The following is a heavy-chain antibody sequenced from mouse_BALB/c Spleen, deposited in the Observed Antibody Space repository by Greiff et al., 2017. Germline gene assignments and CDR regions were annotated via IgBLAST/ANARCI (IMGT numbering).Heavy chain of an antibody. CDR2: IDPANGNT. D-gene: IGHD2-3*01. Sequence: EVKLQESGAELVKPGASVKLSCTASGFNIKDTYMHWVKQRPEQGLEWIGRIDPANGNTKYDPKFQGKATITADTSSNTAYLQLSSLTSEDTAVYYCARGWLLGAMDYWGQGTSVTVSS. CDR3: ARGWLLGAMDY. V-gene: IGHV14-3*02. CDR1: GFNIKDTY. J-gene: IGHJ4*01.